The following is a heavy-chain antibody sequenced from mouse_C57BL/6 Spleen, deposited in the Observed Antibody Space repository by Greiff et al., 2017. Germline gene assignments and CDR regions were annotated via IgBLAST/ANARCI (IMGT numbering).Heavy chain of an antibody. CDR2: IYPGDGDT. D-gene: IGHD2-2*01. V-gene: IGHV1-80*01. CDR3: ARREATMVTTGYFDY. J-gene: IGHJ2*01. CDR1: GYAFSSYW. Sequence: LVESGAELVKPGASVKISCKASGYAFSSYWMNWVKQRPGKGLEWIGQIYPGDGDTNYNGKFKGKATLTADKSSSTAYMQLSSLTAEDSAVYFCARREATMVTTGYFDYCGQGTTLTVSS.